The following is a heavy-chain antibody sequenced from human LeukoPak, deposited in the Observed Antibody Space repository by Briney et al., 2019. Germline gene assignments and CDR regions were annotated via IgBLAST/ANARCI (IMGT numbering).Heavy chain of an antibody. CDR2: INPNSGGT. Sequence: ASVKVSCKASGYTFTGYYMHRVRQAPGQGLEWMGRINPNSGGTNYAQKFQGRVTMTRDTSISTAYMELSRLRSDDTAVYYCARAPYSGRGFDPWGQGTLVTVSS. D-gene: IGHD1-26*01. CDR3: ARAPYSGRGFDP. J-gene: IGHJ5*02. V-gene: IGHV1-2*06. CDR1: GYTFTGYY.